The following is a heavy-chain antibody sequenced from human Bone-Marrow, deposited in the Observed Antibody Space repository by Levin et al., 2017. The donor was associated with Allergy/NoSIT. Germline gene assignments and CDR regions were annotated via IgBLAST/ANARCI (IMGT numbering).Heavy chain of an antibody. J-gene: IGHJ6*02. CDR1: FSPFPLSF. V-gene: IGHV1-18*01. Sequence: SFPPSFSPFPLSFLSWVRQAPGQGLEWMGWSNTYNRKTNYAARFRGRLTFPPSPSTSTAYMELRTLRSDDTALYYCARGGGMDVWGQGTTVTVSS. CDR3: ARGGGMDV. CDR2: SNTYNRKT.